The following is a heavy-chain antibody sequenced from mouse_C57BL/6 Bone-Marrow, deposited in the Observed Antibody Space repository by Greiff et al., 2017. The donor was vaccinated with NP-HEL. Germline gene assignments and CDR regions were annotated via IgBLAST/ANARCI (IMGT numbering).Heavy chain of an antibody. D-gene: IGHD1-1*01. CDR1: GYTFTSYG. V-gene: IGHV1-81*01. CDR2: IYPRSGNT. Sequence: VMLVESGAELARPGASVKLSCKASGYTFTSYGISWVKQRTGQGLEWIGEIYPRSGNTYYNEKFKGKATLTADKSSSTAYMELRSLTSEDSAVYFCARRDYGPWFAYWGQGTLVTVSA. CDR3: ARRDYGPWFAY. J-gene: IGHJ3*01.